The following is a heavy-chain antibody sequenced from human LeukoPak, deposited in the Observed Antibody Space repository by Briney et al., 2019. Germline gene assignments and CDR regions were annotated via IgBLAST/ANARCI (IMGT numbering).Heavy chain of an antibody. CDR1: GGSISSYY. CDR2: IFYSGST. CDR3: ARDQLLWFGELLSSFDY. D-gene: IGHD3-10*01. V-gene: IGHV4-59*01. Sequence: SETLSLTCTVSGGSISSYYWSWIRQPPGKGLEWIGYIFYSGSTHYNPSLKSRVTISVDTSKNQFSLRLSSVTAADTAVYYCARDQLLWFGELLSSFDYWGQGTLVTVSS. J-gene: IGHJ4*02.